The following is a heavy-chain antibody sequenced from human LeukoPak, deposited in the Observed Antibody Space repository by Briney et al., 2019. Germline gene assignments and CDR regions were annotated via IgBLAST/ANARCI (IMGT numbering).Heavy chain of an antibody. D-gene: IGHD3-22*01. CDR1: GFTFSSYW. CDR3: ARDAFSSGYYYGSFGFDY. Sequence: PGGSLRLSCTASGFTFSSYWMSWVRQAPGKGLEWVANIKQDGSEKYYVDSVKGRFTISRDNAKNSLYLQMNSLRAEDTAVYYCARDAFSSGYYYGSFGFDYWGQGTLVTVSS. CDR2: IKQDGSEK. J-gene: IGHJ4*02. V-gene: IGHV3-7*01.